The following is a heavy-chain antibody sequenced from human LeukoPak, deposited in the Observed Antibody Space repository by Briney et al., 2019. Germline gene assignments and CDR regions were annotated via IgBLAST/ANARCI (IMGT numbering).Heavy chain of an antibody. CDR1: GYTFTSYG. CDR3: ARSVHYDSSGYLDY. CDR2: ISAYNGNT. Sequence: GASVKVSCKASGYTFTSYGISWVRQAPGQGLEWMGWISAYNGNTNYAQKLQGRVTMTTDTSTSTAYMELRSLRSDDTAVYYCARSVHYDSSGYLDYWGQGTLVTVSS. V-gene: IGHV1-18*01. D-gene: IGHD3-22*01. J-gene: IGHJ4*02.